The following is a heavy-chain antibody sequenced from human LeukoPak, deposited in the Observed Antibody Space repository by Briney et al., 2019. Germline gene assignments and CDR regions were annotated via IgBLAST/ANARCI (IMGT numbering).Heavy chain of an antibody. Sequence: GGSLRLSCAASGFSFSSHAMNWVRQAPGKGLEWVSAISGSGSGTDYADSVKGRFTISRDNSKNTLYLQINSQGAEDTAVYYCAKDVRGYNRPVDYWGQGTLVTVSS. D-gene: IGHD3-10*02. CDR2: ISGSGSGT. V-gene: IGHV3-23*01. J-gene: IGHJ4*02. CDR1: GFSFSSHA. CDR3: AKDVRGYNRPVDY.